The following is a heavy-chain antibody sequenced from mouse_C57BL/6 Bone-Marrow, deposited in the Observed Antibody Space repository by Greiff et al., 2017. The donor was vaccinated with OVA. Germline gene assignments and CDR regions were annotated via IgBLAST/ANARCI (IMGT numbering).Heavy chain of an antibody. Sequence: QVQLQPGAELVKPGASVKLSCKASGYTFTSYWMQWVKQRPGQGLEWIGEIDPSDSYTNYNQKFKGKATLTVDTSSSTAYMQLSSLTSEDSAVYYCARGLLRLDYWGQGTSVTVSS. J-gene: IGHJ4*01. D-gene: IGHD2-3*01. CDR1: GYTFTSYW. CDR2: IDPSDSYT. CDR3: ARGLLRLDY. V-gene: IGHV1-50*01.